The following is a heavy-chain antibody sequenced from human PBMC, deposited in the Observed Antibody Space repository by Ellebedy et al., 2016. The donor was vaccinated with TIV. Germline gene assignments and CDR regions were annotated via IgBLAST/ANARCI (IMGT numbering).Heavy chain of an antibody. CDR3: AKDDVKGTVNSYDMDV. CDR1: GFTFSSYG. Sequence: GGSLRLXCAASGFTFSSYGMHWFRQAPGKGLEWVAFISFDGSNKYYADSVKGRFTISRDNSKNTLYLQLNSLSAEDTAGYYYAKDDVKGTVNSYDMDVWGKGTTVTVSS. D-gene: IGHD1-7*01. J-gene: IGHJ6*03. V-gene: IGHV3-30*18. CDR2: ISFDGSNK.